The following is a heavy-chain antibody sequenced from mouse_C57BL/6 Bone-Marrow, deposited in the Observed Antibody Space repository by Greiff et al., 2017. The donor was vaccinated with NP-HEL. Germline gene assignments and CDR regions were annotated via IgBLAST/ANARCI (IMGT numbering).Heavy chain of an antibody. V-gene: IGHV1-80*01. D-gene: IGHD1-1*01. CDR2: IYPGDGDT. CDR3: ARARFYYGWYFDV. CDR1: GYAFSSYW. J-gene: IGHJ1*03. Sequence: QVQLQQSGAELVKPGASVKISCKASGYAFSSYWMNWVQQRPGKGLEWIGQIYPGDGDTNYNGKFKGKATLTADKSSSTAYMQLSSLTSEDSAVYFCARARFYYGWYFDVWGTGTTVTVSS.